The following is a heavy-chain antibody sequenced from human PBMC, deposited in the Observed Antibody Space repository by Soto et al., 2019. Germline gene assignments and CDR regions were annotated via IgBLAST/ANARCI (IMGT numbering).Heavy chain of an antibody. J-gene: IGHJ5*02. V-gene: IGHV4-59*01. CDR1: GGSIGSYY. CDR2: IYYSGST. D-gene: IGHD3-16*01. CDR3: ARVRMMGGPKIDP. Sequence: SETLSLTCTVSGGSIGSYYWSWIRQPPGKGLEWIGYIYYSGSTNYNPSLKSRVTISVDTSKNQFSLKLSSVTAADTAVYYFARVRMMGGPKIDPWGQGTLVTVSS.